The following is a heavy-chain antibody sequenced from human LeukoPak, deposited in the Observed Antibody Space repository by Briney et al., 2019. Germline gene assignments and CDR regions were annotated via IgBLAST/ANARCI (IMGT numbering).Heavy chain of an antibody. CDR1: GGSISSGSYY. CDR2: ISTSGSP. D-gene: IGHD2-8*01. J-gene: IGHJ6*03. Sequence: SETLSLTCTVSGGSISSGSYYWNWIRQPAGKGLEWIGRISTSGSPNYNPSLKSRVTISVDTSKNQFSLKLTSVTAADTAVYYCARHASYYYHYYMDVWGKGTTVTVSS. V-gene: IGHV4-61*02. CDR3: ARHASYYYHYYMDV.